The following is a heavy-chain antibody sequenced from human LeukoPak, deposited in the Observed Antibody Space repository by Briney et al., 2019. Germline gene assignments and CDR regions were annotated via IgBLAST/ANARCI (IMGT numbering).Heavy chain of an antibody. CDR3: ARALHYDFWSGYYTGDYFDC. CDR1: GFTFSSYW. J-gene: IGHJ4*02. V-gene: IGHV3-74*01. CDR2: INSDGSST. Sequence: GGSLRLSCAASGFTFSSYWMHWVRQAPGKGLVWVSRINSDGSSTSYADSVKGRFTISRDNAKNTLYLQMNSLRAEDTAVYYCARALHYDFWSGYYTGDYFDCWGQGTLVTVSS. D-gene: IGHD3-3*01.